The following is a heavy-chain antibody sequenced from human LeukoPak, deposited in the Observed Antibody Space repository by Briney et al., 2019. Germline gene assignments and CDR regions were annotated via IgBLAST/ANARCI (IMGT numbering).Heavy chain of an antibody. V-gene: IGHV1-18*04. CDR1: GYTFTGYY. CDR3: ARVRLAKYYFDY. J-gene: IGHJ4*02. Sequence: ASVKVSCKASGYTFTGYYMHWVRQAPGQGLEWMGWISAYNGNTNYAQKLQGRVTMTTDTSTSTAYMELRSLRSDDTAVYYCARVRLAKYYFDYWGQGTLVTVSS. CDR2: ISAYNGNT. D-gene: IGHD5/OR15-5a*01.